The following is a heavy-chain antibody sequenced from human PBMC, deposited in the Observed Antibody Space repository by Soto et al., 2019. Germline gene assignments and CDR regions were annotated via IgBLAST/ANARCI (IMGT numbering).Heavy chain of an antibody. CDR3: ARVGTGSSTPLDI. Sequence: PGGSLRLSCVASGFTFSTYWMYWVRQAPGKGLVWVSRINSDGSSTDYADSVKGRFTISRDNANNSLYLQMNSLRAEDTAVYYCARVGTGSSTPLDIWGQGTMVTVSS. CDR2: INSDGSST. V-gene: IGHV3-74*01. CDR1: GFTFSTYW. J-gene: IGHJ3*02. D-gene: IGHD3-9*01.